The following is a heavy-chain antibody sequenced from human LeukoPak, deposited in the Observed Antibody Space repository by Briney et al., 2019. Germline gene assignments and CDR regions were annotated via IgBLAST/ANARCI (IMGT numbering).Heavy chain of an antibody. CDR1: GASVSTNNW. D-gene: IGHD2-8*02. J-gene: IGHJ4*02. Sequence: PSETLSLTCVVSGASVSTNNWWTWVRQAPGKGLEWIEEVYHSGLTNYSPSLKSRVTMSIDKSKNIFSLNLTSVTAADTALYYCARGYCTGGNCYSFGYWGQGTLVTVSS. CDR2: VYHSGLT. CDR3: ARGYCTGGNCYSFGY. V-gene: IGHV4/OR15-8*02.